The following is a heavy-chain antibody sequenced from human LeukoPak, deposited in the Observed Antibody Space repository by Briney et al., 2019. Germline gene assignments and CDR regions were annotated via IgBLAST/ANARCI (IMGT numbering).Heavy chain of an antibody. D-gene: IGHD2-2*01. CDR3: ATLRYCSSNSCPYYYGMDV. CDR2: IYYSGST. J-gene: IGHJ6*02. Sequence: SETLSLTCTVSGGSISSRSYYWGWIRQSPGKGLEWIGNIYYSGSTYYNPSLKSRVTISVDTSKNQFSLNLSSVTAADTAVYFCATLRYCSSNSCPYYYGMDVWGQGTTVTVSS. V-gene: IGHV4-39*01. CDR1: GGSISSRSYY.